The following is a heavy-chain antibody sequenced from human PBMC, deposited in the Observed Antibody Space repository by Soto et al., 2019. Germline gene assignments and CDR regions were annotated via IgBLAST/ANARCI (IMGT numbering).Heavy chain of an antibody. CDR2: TYYKSNWFY. CDR3: ARDPAQSGPDFDS. J-gene: IGHJ4*02. V-gene: IGHV6-1*01. Sequence: SQTLSLTCAISGDSVSTNSATWNWIRQSPSRGLEWLGRTYYKSNWFYDYAVSVKSRIIINADTSQNQFSLQLSSVTPEDTAVYYCARDPAQSGPDFDSWGQGTLVTVSS. D-gene: IGHD2-8*02. CDR1: GDSVSTNSAT.